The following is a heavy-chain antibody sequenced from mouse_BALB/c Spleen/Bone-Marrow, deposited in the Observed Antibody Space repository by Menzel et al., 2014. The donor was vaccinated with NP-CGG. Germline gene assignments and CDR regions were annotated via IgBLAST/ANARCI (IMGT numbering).Heavy chain of an antibody. D-gene: IGHD2-10*02. J-gene: IGHJ2*01. Sequence: QVQLKQSGAELVRPGSSVKISCKASGYPFSSYWMSWVKQRPGQGLEWIGQIYPGDGETNYNGKFKGNATLTADKCSSAAYLQLISLTSEDSAVYFCARKYGDYWGQGSTLTVSS. CDR3: ARKYGDY. V-gene: IGHV1-80*01. CDR1: GYPFSSYW. CDR2: IYPGDGET.